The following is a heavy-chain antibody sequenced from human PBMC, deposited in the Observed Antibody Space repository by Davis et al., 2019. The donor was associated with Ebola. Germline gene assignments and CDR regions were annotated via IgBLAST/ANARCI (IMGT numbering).Heavy chain of an antibody. CDR1: GFTFSRSW. Sequence: HTGGSLRLSCLASGFTFSRSWMHWVRQAPGKGLVWVSRINSDGTNTSCADSVKGRFIISRDNAKNTLYLQMSSLRAEDTAVYYCARGNIAARPGYYYGMDVWGQGTTVTVSS. D-gene: IGHD6-6*01. CDR3: ARGNIAARPGYYYGMDV. CDR2: INSDGTNT. V-gene: IGHV3-74*01. J-gene: IGHJ6*02.